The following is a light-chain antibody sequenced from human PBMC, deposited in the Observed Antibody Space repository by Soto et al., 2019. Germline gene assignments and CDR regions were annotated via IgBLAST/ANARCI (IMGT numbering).Light chain of an antibody. Sequence: IVITHSPLSLPVTPGEPASISCMSSQSLLHSNGYNYLDWYLQKPGQSPQLLIYLGFNRASGVPDRFSGSGSGTDFTLRISRVEADDVGVYYCMKTLQVPPNFGQGTRLEIK. V-gene: IGKV2-28*01. CDR1: QSLLHSNGYNY. CDR2: LGF. CDR3: MKTLQVPPN. J-gene: IGKJ5*01.